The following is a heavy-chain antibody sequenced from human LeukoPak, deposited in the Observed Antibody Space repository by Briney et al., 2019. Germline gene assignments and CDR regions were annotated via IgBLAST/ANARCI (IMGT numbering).Heavy chain of an antibody. CDR1: RFTFSRYW. D-gene: IGHD3-10*01. CDR3: ARGWFGESEDFDY. CDR2: IKEDGSEK. V-gene: IGHV3-7*01. J-gene: IGHJ4*02. Sequence: GGSLRLSCVDSRFTFSRYWMSWVRQAPGKGLEWVANIKEDGSEKYYVDSVKGRFTISRDNAKKSLYLEMNSLRAEDTAVYYCARGWFGESEDFDYWGQGTLVTVSS.